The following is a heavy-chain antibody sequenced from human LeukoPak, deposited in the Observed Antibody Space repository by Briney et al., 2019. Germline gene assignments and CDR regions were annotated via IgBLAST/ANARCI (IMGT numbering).Heavy chain of an antibody. V-gene: IGHV1-2*02. CDR2: INPNSGGT. CDR1: GYTFTGYY. J-gene: IGHJ4*02. CDR3: ARADIVVVPAAITL. D-gene: IGHD2-2*01. Sequence: ASVKVSCKASGYTFTGYYMHWVRQAPGQGLEWMGWINPNSGGTSYAQKFQGRVTMTRDTSISTAHMELSRLRSDDTAVYYCARADIVVVPAAITLWGQGTLVTVSS.